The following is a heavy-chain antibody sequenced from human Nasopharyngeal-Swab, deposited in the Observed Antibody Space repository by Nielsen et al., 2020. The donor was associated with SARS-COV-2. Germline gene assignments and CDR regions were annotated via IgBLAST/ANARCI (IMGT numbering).Heavy chain of an antibody. Sequence: WVRQAPGQGLEWMGIINPSGGSTSYAQKFQGRVTMTRDTSTSTVYMELSSLRFEDTAVYYCARAFRDGYNYGYWGQGTLVTVSS. D-gene: IGHD5-24*01. V-gene: IGHV1-46*01. CDR3: ARAFRDGYNYGY. J-gene: IGHJ4*02. CDR2: INPSGGST.